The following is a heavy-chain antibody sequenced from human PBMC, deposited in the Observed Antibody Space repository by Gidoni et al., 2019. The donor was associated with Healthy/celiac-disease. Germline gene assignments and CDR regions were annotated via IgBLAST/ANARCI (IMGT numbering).Heavy chain of an antibody. CDR3: AREDKIATRGLDY. CDR2: IYYSGST. D-gene: IGHD6-13*01. V-gene: IGHV4-59*01. CDR1: ICGSS. J-gene: IGHJ4*02. Sequence: ICGSSFSWIRQPPGKGLEWLGYIYYSGSTNYNPSLKSRVTISVDTSKNQFPLKLSSVTAADTAVYYCAREDKIATRGLDYWGQGTLVTVSS.